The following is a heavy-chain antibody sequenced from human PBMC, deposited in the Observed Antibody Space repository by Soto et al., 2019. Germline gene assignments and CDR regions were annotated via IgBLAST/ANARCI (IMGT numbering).Heavy chain of an antibody. J-gene: IGHJ6*02. CDR2: ISGSGGST. D-gene: IGHD4-4*01. V-gene: IGHV3-23*01. CDR1: GFTFSSFG. Sequence: GGSLRLSCAASGFTFSSFGMHWVRQAPGKGLGWVSAISGSGGSTYYADSVKGRFTISRDNSKNTLYLQMNSLRAEDTAVYYCAGSYSNLYYYYGMDVWGQGTTVTVSS. CDR3: AGSYSNLYYYYGMDV.